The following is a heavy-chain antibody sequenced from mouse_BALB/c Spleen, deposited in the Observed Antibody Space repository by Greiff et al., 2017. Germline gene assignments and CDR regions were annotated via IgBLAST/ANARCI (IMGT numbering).Heavy chain of an antibody. D-gene: IGHD2-4*01. CDR2: IDPFNGGT. Sequence: VQLKESGPELMKPGASVKISCKASGYSFTSYYMHWVKQSHGKSLEWIGYIDPFNGGTSYNQKFKGKATLTVDKSSSTAYMHLSSLTSEDSAVYYCARTGLRHAMDYWGQGTSVTVSS. V-gene: IGHV1S135*01. CDR3: ARTGLRHAMDY. J-gene: IGHJ4*01. CDR1: GYSFTSYY.